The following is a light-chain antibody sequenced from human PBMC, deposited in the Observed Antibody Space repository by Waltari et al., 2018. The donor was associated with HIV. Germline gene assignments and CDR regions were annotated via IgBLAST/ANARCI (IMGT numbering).Light chain of an antibody. V-gene: IGLV2-11*01. CDR1: ASDVGGYDF. CDR3: CSYAGSYTYV. J-gene: IGLJ1*01. CDR2: DVT. Sequence: QSALTQPRSVSGSPGQSVTISCTGTASDVGGYDFVPWYQQHPGKAPKLMIYDVTKRPSGVPDRFSGSKSDNTASLTISGLQAEDEADYSCCSYAGSYTYVFGTGTKVTVL.